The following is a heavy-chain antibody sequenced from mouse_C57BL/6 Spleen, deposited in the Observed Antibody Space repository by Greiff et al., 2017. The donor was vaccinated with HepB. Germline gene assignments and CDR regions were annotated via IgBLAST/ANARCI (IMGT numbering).Heavy chain of an antibody. Sequence: EVQLQESGAELVRPGASVKLSCTASGFNIKDDYMHWVKQRPEQGLEWIGWIDPENGDTEYASKFQGKATITADTSSNTAYLQLSSLTSEDTAVYYCTKDYGRDYFDYWGQGTTLTVSS. D-gene: IGHD1-1*01. CDR1: GFNIKDDY. CDR3: TKDYGRDYFDY. J-gene: IGHJ2*01. V-gene: IGHV14-4*01. CDR2: IDPENGDT.